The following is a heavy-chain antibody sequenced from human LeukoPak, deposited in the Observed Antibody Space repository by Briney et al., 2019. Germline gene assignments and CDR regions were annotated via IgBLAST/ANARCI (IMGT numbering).Heavy chain of an antibody. J-gene: IGHJ6*02. CDR2: IWYDGSNK. Sequence: GRSLRLSCAASGFTFSSYGMHWVRQAPGKGLEWVAVIWYDGSNKYYADSVKGRFTISRDSSKNTLYLQMNSLRAEDTAVYYCARDAPLRYFDWLSYGMDVWGQGTTVTVSS. V-gene: IGHV3-33*01. D-gene: IGHD3-9*01. CDR1: GFTFSSYG. CDR3: ARDAPLRYFDWLSYGMDV.